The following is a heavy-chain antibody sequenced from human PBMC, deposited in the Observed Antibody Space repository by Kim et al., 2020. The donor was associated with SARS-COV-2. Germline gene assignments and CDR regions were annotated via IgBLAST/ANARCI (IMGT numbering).Heavy chain of an antibody. V-gene: IGHV5-10-1*01. J-gene: IGHJ4*02. Sequence: GASLQISCKGSGYSFTSYWISWVRQMPGKGLEWMGRIDPSDSYTNYSPSFQGHVTISADKSISTAYLQWSSLKASDTAMYYCARLDSSSWYPTYWGQGNLVTVSS. D-gene: IGHD6-13*01. CDR1: GYSFTSYW. CDR2: IDPSDSYT. CDR3: ARLDSSSWYPTY.